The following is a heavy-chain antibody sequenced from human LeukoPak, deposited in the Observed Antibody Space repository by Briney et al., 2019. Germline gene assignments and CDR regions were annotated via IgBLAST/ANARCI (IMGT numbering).Heavy chain of an antibody. CDR3: ARDPTYYYDSSGYYGDAFDI. Sequence: SETLSLTCTVSGGSISSGSYYWSWIRQPAGKGLEWIGRIYTSGSTNYNPSLKSRVTISVDTSKNQFSLKLSSVTAADTAVYYCARDPTYYYDSSGYYGDAFDIWGQGTMVIVSS. V-gene: IGHV4-61*02. CDR1: GGSISSGSYY. D-gene: IGHD3-22*01. CDR2: IYTSGST. J-gene: IGHJ3*02.